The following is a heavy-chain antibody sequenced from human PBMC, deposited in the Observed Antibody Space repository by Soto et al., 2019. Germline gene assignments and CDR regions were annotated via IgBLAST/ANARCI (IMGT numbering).Heavy chain of an antibody. J-gene: IGHJ3*02. V-gene: IGHV3-30*18. CDR1: GFTFSSYG. D-gene: IGHD1-26*01. CDR3: AKGAEYSGSLDAFDI. Sequence: GGSLRLSCAASGFTFSSYGMHWVRQAPGKGLEWVAVISYDGSNKYYADSVKGRFTISRDNSKNTLYLQMNSLRAEDTAVYYCAKGAEYSGSLDAFDIWGQGTMGTVSS. CDR2: ISYDGSNK.